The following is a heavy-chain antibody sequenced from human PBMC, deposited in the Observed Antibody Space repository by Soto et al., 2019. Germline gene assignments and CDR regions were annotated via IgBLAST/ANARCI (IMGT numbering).Heavy chain of an antibody. J-gene: IGHJ4*02. V-gene: IGHV3-20*04. Sequence: GGSLRLSCAASGFTFDISGMSWVRQAPGKGLEWVSGTNWNGGSTGYGDSVKGRFTISRDNAKKSLYLQMNSLRAEDTALYYCVKGRLEFDYWGQGTLVTVSS. CDR2: TNWNGGST. CDR3: VKGRLEFDY. CDR1: GFTFDISG. D-gene: IGHD6-25*01.